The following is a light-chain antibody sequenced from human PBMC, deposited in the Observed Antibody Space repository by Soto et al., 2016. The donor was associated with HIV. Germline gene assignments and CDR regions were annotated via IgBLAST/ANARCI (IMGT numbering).Light chain of an antibody. CDR2: QDS. V-gene: IGLV3-1*01. CDR3: QVWDSTTIV. J-gene: IGLJ2*01. Sequence: SYELTQPPSVSVSPGQTASITCSGDKLGDKYGCWYQQKPGQSPSLVIYQDSERPSGIPERISGSNSGNTASLTISGTQPMDEADYYCQVWDSTTIVFGGGTKLTVL. CDR1: KLGDKY.